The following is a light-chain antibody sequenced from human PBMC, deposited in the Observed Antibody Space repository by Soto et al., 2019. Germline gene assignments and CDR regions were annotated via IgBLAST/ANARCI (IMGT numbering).Light chain of an antibody. CDR3: SSFTSSSTLLV. V-gene: IGLV2-14*01. CDR2: DVT. CDR1: SSDVGGYEY. J-gene: IGLJ3*02. Sequence: QSVLTQPASVSGSPGQSITISCTGTSSDVGGYEYVSWYQQHPGKAPKLMIYDVTNRPSGVSNRFSGSKSGNTASLTISGLQAEDEADHYCSSFTSSSTLLVFGGGTKLTVL.